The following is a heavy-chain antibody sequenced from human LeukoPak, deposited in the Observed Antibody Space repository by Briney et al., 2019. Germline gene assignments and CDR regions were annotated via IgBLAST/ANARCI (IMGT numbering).Heavy chain of an antibody. V-gene: IGHV3-74*01. D-gene: IGHD3-3*01. CDR1: GLTFSRYW. J-gene: IGHJ4*02. Sequence: GGSLRLSCEASGLTFSRYWMHWVRQAPGKGLVWVSRIYSDGSSTSYADSVKGRGIISRDSAKNTVYLPVNSLRAEDTAVYYCAIGFYGFSYWGQGTLVTVPS. CDR3: AIGFYGFSY. CDR2: IYSDGSST.